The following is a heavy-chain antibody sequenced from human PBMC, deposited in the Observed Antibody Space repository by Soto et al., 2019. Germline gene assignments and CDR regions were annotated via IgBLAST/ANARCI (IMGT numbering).Heavy chain of an antibody. J-gene: IGHJ4*02. CDR2: IYHSGST. CDR3: ARRQSSSWYGL. D-gene: IGHD6-13*01. V-gene: IGHV4-30-2*01. Sequence: SETLSLTCAVSGGSISSGGYSWSWIRQPPGKGLEWIGYIYHSGSTYYNPSLKSRVTISVDRSKNQFSLKLSSVTAADTAVYYCARRQSSSWYGLWGQGNLVTVSS. CDR1: GGSISSGGYS.